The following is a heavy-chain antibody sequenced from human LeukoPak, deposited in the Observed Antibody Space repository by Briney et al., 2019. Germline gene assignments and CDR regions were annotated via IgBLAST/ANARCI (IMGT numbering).Heavy chain of an antibody. Sequence: ASVKVSCKASGYTFTGYYMNWVRQAPGQGLEWMGRINPNTGGTNYAQTFQGSVTMTRDTSITTVYMELSRLRSDDTAVYYCARVGDGLNDGFDIWGQGTMVTVSS. V-gene: IGHV1-2*06. J-gene: IGHJ3*02. CDR2: INPNTGGT. CDR1: GYTFTGYY. D-gene: IGHD5-24*01. CDR3: ARVGDGLNDGFDI.